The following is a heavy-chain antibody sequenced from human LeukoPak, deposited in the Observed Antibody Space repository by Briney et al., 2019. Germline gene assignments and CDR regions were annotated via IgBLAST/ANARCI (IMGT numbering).Heavy chain of an antibody. D-gene: IGHD2-2*01. CDR2: IYSGGNT. CDR3: ARGETSSYDY. CDR1: GFTVSINY. J-gene: IGHJ4*02. V-gene: IGHV3-53*01. Sequence: PGGSLRLSCAASGFTVSINYMSWVRQAPGKGLEWVSVIYSGGNTYYADSVKGRFTISRDNSKNTVYLQMNSLRAEDTAVYYCARGETSSYDYWGQGTLVTVFS.